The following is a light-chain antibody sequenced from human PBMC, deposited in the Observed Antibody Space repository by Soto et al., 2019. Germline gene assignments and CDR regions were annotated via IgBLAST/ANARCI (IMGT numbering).Light chain of an antibody. CDR1: QSISRY. J-gene: IGKJ1*01. Sequence: EIALTQSPATLSLSPGERATLSCRASQSISRYLAWYQQKPGQAPRLLIYDASNRATGIPARFSGSGSGTDFTLTISSLEPEDFATYYCQQLNSYPRTFGQGTKVDIK. CDR2: DAS. V-gene: IGKV3-11*01. CDR3: QQLNSYPRT.